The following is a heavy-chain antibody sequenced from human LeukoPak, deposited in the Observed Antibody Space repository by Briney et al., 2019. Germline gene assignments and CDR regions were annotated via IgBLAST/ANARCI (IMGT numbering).Heavy chain of an antibody. V-gene: IGHV3-74*01. CDR1: VFTFSNFW. CDR3: AKDGPEGKRVFDI. D-gene: IGHD3/OR15-3a*01. J-gene: IGHJ3*02. CDR2: IIIDGSGT. Sequence: GGSLRLSCAASVFTFSNFWMHWVRHTPGEGLGWVLRIIIDGSGTNYAHSVKGRFTISRDNAQSTLYLQMNSLRVEDTVVYYCAKDGPEGKRVFDIWGQGTMVTVSS.